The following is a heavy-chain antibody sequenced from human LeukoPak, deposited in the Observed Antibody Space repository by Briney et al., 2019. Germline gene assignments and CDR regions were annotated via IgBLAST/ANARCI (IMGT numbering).Heavy chain of an antibody. CDR2: IYHSGST. D-gene: IGHD6-13*01. J-gene: IGHJ5*02. V-gene: IGHV4-4*02. CDR3: ASRVYSSSWYSDWFDP. CDR1: GGSISSSNW. Sequence: SGTLSLTCAVSGGSISSSNWWSWVRQPPGKGLEWIGEIYHSGSTNYNPSLKSRVTISVDKSKNQFSLKLSSVTAADTAVYYCASRVYSSSWYSDWFDPWGQETLVTVSS.